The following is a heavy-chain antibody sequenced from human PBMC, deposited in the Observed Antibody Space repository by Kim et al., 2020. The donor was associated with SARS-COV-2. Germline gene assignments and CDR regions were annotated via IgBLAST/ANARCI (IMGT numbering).Heavy chain of an antibody. CDR2: IWYDGSNK. Sequence: GGSLRLSCAASGFTFSSYGMHWVRQAPGKGLEWVAVIWYDGSNKYYADSVKGRFTISRDNSKNTLYLQMNSLRAEDTAVYYCARAGIAARRPYYYYGMDVWGQGTTVTVSS. CDR1: GFTFSSYG. V-gene: IGHV3-33*01. J-gene: IGHJ6*02. CDR3: ARAGIAARRPYYYYGMDV. D-gene: IGHD6-6*01.